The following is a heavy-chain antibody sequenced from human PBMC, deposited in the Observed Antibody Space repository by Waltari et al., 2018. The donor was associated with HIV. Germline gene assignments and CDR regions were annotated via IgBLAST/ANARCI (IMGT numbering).Heavy chain of an antibody. CDR3: ARDLDGDYVAYFQH. CDR1: GFTFRSYR. CDR2: ISSSSSYI. J-gene: IGHJ1*01. V-gene: IGHV3-21*01. D-gene: IGHD4-17*01. Sequence: EVQLVESGGGLVKPGGSLRLSCAASGFTFRSYRMNWVRQAPGKGLEWVSSISSSSSYIYYADSVKGRFTISRDNAKNSLYLQMNSLRAEDTAVYYCARDLDGDYVAYFQHWGQGTLVTVSS.